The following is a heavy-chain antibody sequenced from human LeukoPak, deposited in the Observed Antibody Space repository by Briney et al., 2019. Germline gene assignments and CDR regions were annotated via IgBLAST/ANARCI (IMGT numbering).Heavy chain of an antibody. D-gene: IGHD2-2*01. CDR1: GFTFSSYS. CDR2: ISSSSSYI. V-gene: IGHV3-21*01. CDR3: ARDIFAGVPAANDY. Sequence: GGSLRLSCAASGFTFSSYSMNWVRQAPGKGLEWVSSISSSSSYIYYADSVKGRFTISRDNAKNSLYLQMNSLRAEDTAVYYCARDIFAGVPAANDYWGQGTLVTVSS. J-gene: IGHJ4*02.